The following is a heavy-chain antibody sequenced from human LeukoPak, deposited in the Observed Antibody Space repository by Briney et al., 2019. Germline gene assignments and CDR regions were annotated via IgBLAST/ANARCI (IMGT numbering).Heavy chain of an antibody. J-gene: IGHJ4*02. CDR3: LVAGGDIVGGPAVPFDY. D-gene: IGHD2-2*01. CDR2: IRYDGSNK. Sequence: GGSLRLSSAASGFTFSSYGMHWVRQAPGKGLEWVAFIRYDGSNKYYADSVKGRFTISRDNSKNTLYLQMNSLRAEDTAVYYSLVAGGDIVGGPAVPFDYRGQGTLVTVSS. CDR1: GFTFSSYG. V-gene: IGHV3-30*02.